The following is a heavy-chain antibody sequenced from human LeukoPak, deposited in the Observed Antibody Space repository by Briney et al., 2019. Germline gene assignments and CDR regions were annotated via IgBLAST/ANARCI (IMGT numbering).Heavy chain of an antibody. V-gene: IGHV4-61*08. CDR2: IYYSGST. J-gene: IGHJ1*01. CDR3: ARGVSYYDSSGYYNEYFQH. Sequence: SQTLSLTCTVSGGSISSGGYYWSWIRQPPGKGLEWIGYIYYSGSTNYNPSLKSRVTISVDTSKNQFSLKLSSVTAADTAVYYCARGVSYYDSSGYYNEYFQHWGQGTLVTVSS. D-gene: IGHD3-22*01. CDR1: GGSISSGGYY.